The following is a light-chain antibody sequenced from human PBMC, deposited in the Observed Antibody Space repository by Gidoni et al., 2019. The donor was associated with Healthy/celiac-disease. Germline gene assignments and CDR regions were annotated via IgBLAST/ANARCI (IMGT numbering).Light chain of an antibody. V-gene: IGLV2-14*01. J-gene: IGLJ1*01. CDR2: DVS. CDR1: SSDVGGYHY. Sequence: QSALTQPASVSGSPGQSLTISCTGTSSDVGGYHYVSWYQQHPGKAPKLMIYDVSNRPSGVSPRFSGSKSGNTASLTISGLQAEDEADYYCSSYTSSSTLNYVFGTGTKVTVL. CDR3: SSYTSSSTLNYV.